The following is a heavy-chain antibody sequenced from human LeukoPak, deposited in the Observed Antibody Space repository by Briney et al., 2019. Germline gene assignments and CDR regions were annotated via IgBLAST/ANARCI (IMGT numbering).Heavy chain of an antibody. Sequence: GGSLRLSCAASGFTFSSYWMSWVRQAPGKGLEWVANIKQDGSEKYYVDSVKGRFTISRDNAKNSLYLQMNSLRADDTAVYYCARVAEAAAFDYWGQGTLVTVSS. D-gene: IGHD6-13*01. J-gene: IGHJ4*02. CDR2: IKQDGSEK. CDR1: GFTFSSYW. CDR3: ARVAEAAAFDY. V-gene: IGHV3-7*01.